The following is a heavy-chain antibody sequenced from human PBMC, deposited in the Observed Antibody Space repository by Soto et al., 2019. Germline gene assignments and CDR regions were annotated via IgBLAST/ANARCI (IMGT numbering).Heavy chain of an antibody. Sequence: SETLSLTCSFSGGSISNYYWRWIRQTPGKGLEGIGYIYYSGSTNYNPSLKSRVSISLDISKNQFSLQLNSVTPEDTAVYYCAREASWVRPCYYYYVMDVWGQGTTVTVSS. J-gene: IGHJ6*02. CDR2: IYYSGST. D-gene: IGHD1-1*01. CDR1: GGSISNYY. V-gene: IGHV4-59*12. CDR3: AREASWVRPCYYYYVMDV.